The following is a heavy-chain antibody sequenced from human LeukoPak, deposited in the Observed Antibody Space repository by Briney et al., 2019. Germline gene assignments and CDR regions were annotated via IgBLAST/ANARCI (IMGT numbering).Heavy chain of an antibody. CDR2: ISYEASTT. J-gene: IGHJ4*02. CDR3: AKEGPGNYYSAYFDS. V-gene: IGHV3-30*18. Sequence: PGGSLRLSCAASGFTFRNYGMQWVRQAPGKGLEWVAVISYEASTTYYADSVKGRFTISRDNSRNTLSLQMNGLRPEDTAVSYCAKEGPGNYYSAYFDSWGQGTLVTVSS. D-gene: IGHD1-26*01. CDR1: GFTFRNYG.